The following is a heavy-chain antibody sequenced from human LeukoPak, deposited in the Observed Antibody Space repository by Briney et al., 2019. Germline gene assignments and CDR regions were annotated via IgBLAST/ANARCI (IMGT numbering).Heavy chain of an antibody. CDR2: IIPIFGTA. D-gene: IGHD3-3*01. Sequence: SVKVSCKASGGTFSSYAISWVRQDPGQGLEWMGGIIPIFGTANYAQKFQGRVTITADESTSTAYMELSSLRSEDTAVYYCAKGAGGTRYYDFWSGYYTGFQHWGQGTLVTVSS. CDR3: AKGAGGTRYYDFWSGYYTGFQH. J-gene: IGHJ1*01. V-gene: IGHV1-69*01. CDR1: GGTFSSYA.